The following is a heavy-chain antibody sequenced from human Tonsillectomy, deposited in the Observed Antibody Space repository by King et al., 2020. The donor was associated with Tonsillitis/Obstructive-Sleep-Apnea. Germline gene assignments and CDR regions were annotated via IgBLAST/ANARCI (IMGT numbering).Heavy chain of an antibody. D-gene: IGHD3-10*01. V-gene: IGHV4-39*01. CDR3: ARGAAGSQSYYYYYYMDV. CDR2: MFYSGDT. J-gene: IGHJ6*03. CDR1: GGSISSSNYC. Sequence: MQLHESGPGLVKPSETLSLTCSVSGGSISSSNYCWGWIRQSPGKGLEWIGTMFYSGDTYYNPSLKSRVTMSVDTSKNQFSLNVRSVTAADTAVYYCARGAAGSQSYYYYYYMDVWGKGTTVTVS.